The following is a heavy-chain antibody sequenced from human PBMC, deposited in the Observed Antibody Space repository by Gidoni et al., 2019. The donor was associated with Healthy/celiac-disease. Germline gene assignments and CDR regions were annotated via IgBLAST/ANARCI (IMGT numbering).Heavy chain of an antibody. CDR1: GNPFTSYY. D-gene: IGHD6-13*01. CDR2: INPSGGST. Sequence: GQLEQSGAAVKKPGATVKGPCMASGNPFTSYYMHWVRQAPGQGLEWMGIINPSGGSTSYAQKFQGRVTMTRDTSTSTVYMELSSLRSEDTAVYYCARRYSSSFPFDYWGQGTLVTVSS. J-gene: IGHJ4*02. V-gene: IGHV1-46*03. CDR3: ARRYSSSFPFDY.